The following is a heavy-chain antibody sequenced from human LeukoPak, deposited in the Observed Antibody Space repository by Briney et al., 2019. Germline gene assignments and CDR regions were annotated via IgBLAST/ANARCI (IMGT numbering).Heavy chain of an antibody. V-gene: IGHV4-4*07. CDR3: ARLLVPAAGGYYFDN. Sequence: SETLSLTCTVSGGSISSYYWSWIRQPAGKGLEWIGRIYTSGSTNYNPSLKSRVTMSVDTSKNQFSLKLNSVTAADTAVYYCARLLVPAAGGYYFDNWGQGTLVTVSS. J-gene: IGHJ4*02. CDR1: GGSISSYY. D-gene: IGHD2-2*01. CDR2: IYTSGST.